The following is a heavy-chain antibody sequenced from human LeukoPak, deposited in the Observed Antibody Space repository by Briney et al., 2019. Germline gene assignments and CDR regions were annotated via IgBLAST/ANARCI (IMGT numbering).Heavy chain of an antibody. Sequence: GGSLRLSCAVSGFTFSNYWMSWVRQAPGKGLEWVANIKQDGSEKYYADSVKGRFTTSRDNTKNSLYLQMNSLRAEDTAVYYCAKQSYGGEDYWGQGTLVTVSS. CDR3: AKQSYGGEDY. V-gene: IGHV3-7*01. CDR1: GFTFSNYW. D-gene: IGHD3-16*01. CDR2: IKQDGSEK. J-gene: IGHJ4*02.